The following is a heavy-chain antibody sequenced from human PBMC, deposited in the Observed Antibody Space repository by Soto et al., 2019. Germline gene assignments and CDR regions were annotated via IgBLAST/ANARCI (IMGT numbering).Heavy chain of an antibody. CDR3: ARTYYDILTGYYGIYYFDY. D-gene: IGHD3-9*01. CDR1: GGTFSSYA. CDR2: IIPIFGTA. V-gene: IGHV1-69*13. Sequence: SVKVSCKASGGTFSSYASNWVRQAPGQGLEWMGGIIPIFGTANYAQKFQGRVTITADESTSTAYMELSSLRSEDTAVYYCARTYYDILTGYYGIYYFDYWGQGTLVTVSS. J-gene: IGHJ4*02.